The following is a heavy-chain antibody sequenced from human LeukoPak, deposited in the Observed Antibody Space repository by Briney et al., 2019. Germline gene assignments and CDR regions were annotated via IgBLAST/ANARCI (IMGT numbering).Heavy chain of an antibody. V-gene: IGHV4-59*12. CDR1: GGSISSYY. CDR3: ARVGLAVAGQDY. J-gene: IGHJ4*02. CDR2: IYYSGST. D-gene: IGHD6-19*01. Sequence: SETLSLTCTVSGGSISSYYWSWIRQPPGKGLEWIAYIYYSGSTNYNPSLKSRVTISVDTSKNQFSLKLSSVTAADTAVYYCARVGLAVAGQDYWGQGTLVTVSS.